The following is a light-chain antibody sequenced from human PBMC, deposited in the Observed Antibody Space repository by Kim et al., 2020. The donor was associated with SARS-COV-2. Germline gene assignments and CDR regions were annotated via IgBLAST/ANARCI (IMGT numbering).Light chain of an antibody. J-gene: IGKJ1*01. CDR1: QGISSF. Sequence: ASVGERVTITCRASQGISSFLAWYQQKPGKAPKLLIYATTTLQSGVPSRFSGSGSGAEFTLSISSLQPEDFATYYCQQFSLYPWTFGQGTKVDIK. CDR3: QQFSLYPWT. CDR2: ATT. V-gene: IGKV1-9*01.